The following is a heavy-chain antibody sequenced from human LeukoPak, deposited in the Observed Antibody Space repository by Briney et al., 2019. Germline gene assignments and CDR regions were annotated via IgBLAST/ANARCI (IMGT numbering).Heavy chain of an antibody. D-gene: IGHD3-9*01. V-gene: IGHV3-21*01. J-gene: IGHJ6*02. CDR1: GFTFSSYS. Sequence: PGGSLRLSCAASGFTFSSYSMTWVRQAPGKGLEWVSSISSSSSYIYYADSVKGRFTISRDNAKNSLYLQMNSLRVDDTAVYYCARGFDSYNGMDVWGQGTTVTVSS. CDR3: ARGFDSYNGMDV. CDR2: ISSSSSYI.